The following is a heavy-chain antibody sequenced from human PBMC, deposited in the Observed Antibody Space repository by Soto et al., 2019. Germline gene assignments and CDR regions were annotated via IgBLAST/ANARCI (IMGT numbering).Heavy chain of an antibody. CDR3: AKFVRTTVTKRSDAFDI. D-gene: IGHD4-17*01. J-gene: IGHJ3*02. CDR2: ISGSGGST. V-gene: IGHV3-23*01. Sequence: GGSLRLSCAASGFTFSSYAMSWVRQAPGKGLEWVSAISGSGGSTYYADSVKGRFTISRDNSKNTLYLQMNSLRAEDTAVYYCAKFVRTTVTKRSDAFDIWGQGTMVTVSS. CDR1: GFTFSSYA.